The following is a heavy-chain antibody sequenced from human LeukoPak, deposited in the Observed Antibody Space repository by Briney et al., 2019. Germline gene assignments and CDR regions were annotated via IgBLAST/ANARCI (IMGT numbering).Heavy chain of an antibody. V-gene: IGHV3-23*01. CDR1: GLTFNNYA. CDR3: ARDRRERRDGYNYWGALEM. J-gene: IGHJ3*02. CDR2: ISKSGDHT. Sequence: PGGSLRLSCAVSGLTFNNYAMSWVRQAPGKGLEWVSAISKSGDHTYYAASAKGRFTIYRDNSKNTQYLQMNSLRAKDTAVYYCARDRRERRDGYNYWGALEMWGQGTMVTVSS. D-gene: IGHD5-24*01.